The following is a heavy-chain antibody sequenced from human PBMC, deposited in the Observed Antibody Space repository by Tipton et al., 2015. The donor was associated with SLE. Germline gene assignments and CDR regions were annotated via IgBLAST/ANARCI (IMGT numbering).Heavy chain of an antibody. J-gene: IGHJ3*02. CDR1: GGSINGYY. Sequence: TLSLTCTVSGGSINGYYWNWFRQPPGRELEWIGYIYHSGSTNYNPSLTSRVTMSVDTSKNQFFLRLTSVTAADTAVYYCAGTNYDVLTGYHRVDTFDIWGQGTMVTVSS. D-gene: IGHD3-9*01. CDR3: AGTNYDVLTGYHRVDTFDI. CDR2: IYHSGST. V-gene: IGHV4-59*12.